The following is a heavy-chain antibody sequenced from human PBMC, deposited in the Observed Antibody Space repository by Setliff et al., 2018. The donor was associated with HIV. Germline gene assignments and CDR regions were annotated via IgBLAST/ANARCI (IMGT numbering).Heavy chain of an antibody. CDR2: IYHSGST. J-gene: IGHJ4*02. D-gene: IGHD3-3*01. Sequence: PSETLSLTCAVSGYSISSGHYWGWIRQPPGKGLEWIGSIYHSGSTHYNPSLKSRVAISVDTSKSQFSLKLSSVTAADTAVYYCARGGGTIIGANFDYWGQGTLVTVSS. CDR3: ARGGGTIIGANFDY. CDR1: GYSISSGHY. V-gene: IGHV4-38-2*01.